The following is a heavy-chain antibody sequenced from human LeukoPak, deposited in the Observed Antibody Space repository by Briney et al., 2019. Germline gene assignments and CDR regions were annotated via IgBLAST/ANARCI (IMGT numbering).Heavy chain of an antibody. V-gene: IGHV3-48*03. CDR2: ISGSGSTI. CDR1: GFTFSSYE. Sequence: GASLRLSCSASGFTFSSYEMNWVRQAPGKGLEWVSYISGSGSTIYYADSVKGRFTISRDNAKNSLYLQMNSLRAEDTAVYYCARIDSSGSYGNDYRGQGTLVTVSS. J-gene: IGHJ4*02. CDR3: ARIDSSGSYGNDY. D-gene: IGHD3-22*01.